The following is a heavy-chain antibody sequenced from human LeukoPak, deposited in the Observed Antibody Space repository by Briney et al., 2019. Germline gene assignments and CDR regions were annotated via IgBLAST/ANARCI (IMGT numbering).Heavy chain of an antibody. CDR3: AIFGGNPLNWFSP. D-gene: IGHD4-23*01. CDR1: GYSFSELS. CDR2: FHPEEDKI. V-gene: IGHV1-24*01. J-gene: IGHJ5*02. Sequence: ASVKVSCKVSGYSFSELSIHWVRQAPGKGLEWMGGFHPEEDKIVHPQKFQGRVTMTEDTSTDTAYMELSSLRSEDTAVYYCAIFGGNPLNWFSPWGQGTLVIVSS.